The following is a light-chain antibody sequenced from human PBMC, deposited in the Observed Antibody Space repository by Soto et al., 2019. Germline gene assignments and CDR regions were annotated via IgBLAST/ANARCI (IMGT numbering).Light chain of an antibody. CDR1: HSVNSY. J-gene: IGKJ1*01. Sequence: EIVLTQSPGTLSVSPGERATLSSRASHSVNSYLAWYQQKPGQAPRLLIFGASNRATGIPARFSGGGSGTEFTLTISSLQSEDFAVYYCQQYNKWPRTFGQGTKVDIK. CDR3: QQYNKWPRT. CDR2: GAS. V-gene: IGKV3-15*01.